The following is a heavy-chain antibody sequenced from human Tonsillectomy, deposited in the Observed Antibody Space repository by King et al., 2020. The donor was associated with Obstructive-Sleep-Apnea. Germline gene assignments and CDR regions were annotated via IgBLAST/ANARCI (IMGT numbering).Heavy chain of an antibody. V-gene: IGHV4-4*02. CDR3: ARVTWRPYYYGMDA. Sequence: HVQLQESGPGLVKPSGTLSLTCAVSGGSISGTNWWSWVRQPPGKGLEWIGEIYHGGNTNYDPSLKSRVTISVDTSKNQFSLKLRSVTAADTAVYYCARVTWRPYYYGMDAWGQGTTVTVSS. CDR1: GGSISGTNW. CDR2: IYHGGNT. D-gene: IGHD5-24*01. J-gene: IGHJ6*02.